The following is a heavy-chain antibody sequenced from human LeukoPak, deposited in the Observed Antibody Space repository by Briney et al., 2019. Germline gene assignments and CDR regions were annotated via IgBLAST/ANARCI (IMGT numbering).Heavy chain of an antibody. CDR3: ARHCCSGPAKRVFDI. CDR2: ISYSGNT. D-gene: IGHD2-15*01. Sequence: SETLSLTCTVSGGSIISSDYHWGWVRQPPGKGLEWIRTISYSGNTDYNPSLRSRVTISVDTSNNQFSLRLGSVTAADTAVYHCARHCCSGPAKRVFDIWGQGTMVTVSP. CDR1: GGSIISSDYH. J-gene: IGHJ3*02. V-gene: IGHV4-39*01.